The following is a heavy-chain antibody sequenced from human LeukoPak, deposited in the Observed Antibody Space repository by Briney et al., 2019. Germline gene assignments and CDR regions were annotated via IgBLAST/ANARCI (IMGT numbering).Heavy chain of an antibody. V-gene: IGHV3-7*01. CDR1: GFTFSSYW. CDR2: IKEDESQK. Sequence: GGSLRLSCAASGFTFSSYWMTWVRRAPGKGPEWVAHIKEDESQKYYVDSVKGRFTISRDNAKNSLYLQMNSLRGEDTAVYYCARGRGVAAAGNFDYWGQGTLVTVSS. CDR3: ARGRGVAAAGNFDY. J-gene: IGHJ4*02. D-gene: IGHD6-13*01.